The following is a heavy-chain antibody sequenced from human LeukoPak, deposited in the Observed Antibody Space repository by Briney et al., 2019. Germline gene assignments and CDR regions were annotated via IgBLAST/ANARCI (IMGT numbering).Heavy chain of an antibody. D-gene: IGHD6-19*01. CDR1: GFTFSDAW. CDR2: IKTKSDGGMV. CDR3: TTEPPRAHYGSGDHRDY. J-gene: IGHJ4*02. Sequence: KPGGSLRLSCTASGFTFSDAWMTWVRQAPGKRPEWLGRIKTKSDGGMVDYSAPMKGRLIISRDDSRNMFFLQLDSLRAEDTAVYFCTTEPPRAHYGSGDHRDYWGQGTLVTVSS. V-gene: IGHV3-15*01.